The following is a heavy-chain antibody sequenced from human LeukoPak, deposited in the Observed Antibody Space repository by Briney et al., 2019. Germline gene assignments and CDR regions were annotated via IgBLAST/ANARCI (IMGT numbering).Heavy chain of an antibody. CDR3: AKNGGSQCYSHLDS. Sequence: GGSLRLSCAASGFTFSSYAMSWVRQAPGKGLEWVSGTSGSGGSIYYAGSVKGRFIISRDNSKNTLYLQMNSLRVEDTAVYYCAKNGGSQCYSHLDSWGQGTLVTVSS. CDR1: GFTFSSYA. CDR2: TSGSGGSI. J-gene: IGHJ4*02. V-gene: IGHV3-23*01. D-gene: IGHD2-15*01.